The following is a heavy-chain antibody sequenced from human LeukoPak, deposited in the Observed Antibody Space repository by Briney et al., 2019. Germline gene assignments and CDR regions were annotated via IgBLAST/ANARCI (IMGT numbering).Heavy chain of an antibody. CDR3: ARGVHYYDSSGYYAPY. CDR1: GFTFSSYS. J-gene: IGHJ4*02. Sequence: GGSLRLSCAASGFTFSSYSMNWVRQAPGKGLEWVSSISSSSSYIYYADSVKGRFTISRDNAKSSLYLQMNSLRAEDTAVYYCARGVHYYDSSGYYAPYWGQGTLVTVSS. CDR2: ISSSSSYI. D-gene: IGHD3-22*01. V-gene: IGHV3-21*01.